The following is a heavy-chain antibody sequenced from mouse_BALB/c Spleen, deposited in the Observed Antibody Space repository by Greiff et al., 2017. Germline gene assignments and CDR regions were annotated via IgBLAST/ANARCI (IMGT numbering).Heavy chain of an antibody. CDR3: ARSDYDHYYAMDY. Sequence: EVKLVESGGGLVQPGGSRKLSCAASGFTFSSFGMHWVRQAPEKGLEWVAYISSGSSTIYYADTVKGRFTISRDNPKNTLFLQMTSLRSEDTAMYDCARSDYDHYYAMDYWGQGTSVTVSS. J-gene: IGHJ4*01. CDR1: GFTFSSFG. D-gene: IGHD2-4*01. CDR2: ISSGSSTI. V-gene: IGHV5-17*02.